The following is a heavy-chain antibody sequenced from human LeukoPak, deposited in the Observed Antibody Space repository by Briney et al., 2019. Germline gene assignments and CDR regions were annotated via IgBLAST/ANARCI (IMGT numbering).Heavy chain of an antibody. CDR2: INHSGST. CDR1: GASISGSGYS. CDR3: ASSYYYGSGSYYNALGY. Sequence: PSETLSLTCTVSGASISGSGYSWSWIRQSPGKGLEWIGEINHSGSTNYNPSLKSRVTISVDTSKNQFSLKLSSVTAADTAVYYCASSYYYGSGSYYNALGYWGQGTLVTVSS. J-gene: IGHJ4*02. D-gene: IGHD3-10*01. V-gene: IGHV4-34*01.